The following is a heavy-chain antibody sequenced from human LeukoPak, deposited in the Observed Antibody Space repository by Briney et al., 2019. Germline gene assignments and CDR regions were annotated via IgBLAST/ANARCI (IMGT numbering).Heavy chain of an antibody. D-gene: IGHD4/OR15-4a*01. V-gene: IGHV3-66*04. CDR3: ARRAGAYSHPYDY. CDR2: IYSNGRP. J-gene: IGHJ4*02. Sequence: GGSLRLSCAVSGFTVSSNYMNWVRRAPGKGLEWVSVIYSNGRPYYADSVKGRFTISRDNSKNTLYLQMNSLRAEDTAVYYCARRAGAYSHPYDYWGQGTLVTVSS. CDR1: GFTVSSNY.